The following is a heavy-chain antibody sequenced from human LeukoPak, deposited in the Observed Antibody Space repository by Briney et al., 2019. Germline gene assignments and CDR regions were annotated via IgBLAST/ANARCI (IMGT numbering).Heavy chain of an antibody. CDR3: ARVRDYGGLDY. CDR2: IYYSGST. CDR1: GGSISSYY. J-gene: IGHJ4*02. Sequence: PSETLSLTCTDSGGSISSYYWSWIRQPPGKGLEWIGYIYYSGSTNYNPSLKSRVTISVDTSKNQFSLKLSSVTAADTAVYYCARVRDYGGLDYWGQGTLVTVSS. V-gene: IGHV4-59*01. D-gene: IGHD4-23*01.